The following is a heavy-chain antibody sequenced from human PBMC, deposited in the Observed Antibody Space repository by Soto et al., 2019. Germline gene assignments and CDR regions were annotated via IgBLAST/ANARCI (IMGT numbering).Heavy chain of an antibody. CDR1: GDSISTRNW. CDR2: IYYSGTT. Sequence: VQLPESGPGLVKPSGTLSFTCAVSGDSISTRNWWSWVRQSPGKGLEWIGEIYYSGTTNYNPSLKSRVTISLDKSQKQVSLKLSSVTAADTAMYYCASGNRESFAIDYWGRGTLVTVSS. CDR3: ASGNRESFAIDY. V-gene: IGHV4-4*02. D-gene: IGHD1-26*01. J-gene: IGHJ4*02.